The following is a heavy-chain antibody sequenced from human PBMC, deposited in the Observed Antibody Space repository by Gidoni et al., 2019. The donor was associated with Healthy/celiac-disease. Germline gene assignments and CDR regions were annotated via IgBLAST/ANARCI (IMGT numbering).Heavy chain of an antibody. V-gene: IGHV1-69*06. D-gene: IGHD2-2*01. CDR1: GGTFSSYA. CDR2: IIPIFGTA. J-gene: IGHJ6*02. Sequence: QVQLVQSGAEVKKPGSSVKVSCKASGGTFSSYAISWVRQAPGKGLEWMGGIIPIFGTANYAQKFQGRVTITADKSTSTAYMELSSLRSEDTAVYYCARADCSSTSCSRYYYYYGMDVWGQGTTVTVSS. CDR3: ARADCSSTSCSRYYYYYGMDV.